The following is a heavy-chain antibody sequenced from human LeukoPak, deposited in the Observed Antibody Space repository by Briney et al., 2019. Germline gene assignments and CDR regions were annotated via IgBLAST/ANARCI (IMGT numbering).Heavy chain of an antibody. J-gene: IGHJ6*03. CDR2: VYWIGGST. V-gene: IGHV3-20*04. Sequence: AGGSLRLSCAASGFTFYDYGMRWVRPAPGKGVEWVSGVYWIGGSTAYADSVKGPFTISRDNAKNSLYLQMNSLRAEDTTLYYCAREMKEGDSSWYLLRLHSYYDYYMDVWGKGTTVTVSS. D-gene: IGHD6-13*01. CDR3: AREMKEGDSSWYLLRLHSYYDYYMDV. CDR1: GFTFYDYG.